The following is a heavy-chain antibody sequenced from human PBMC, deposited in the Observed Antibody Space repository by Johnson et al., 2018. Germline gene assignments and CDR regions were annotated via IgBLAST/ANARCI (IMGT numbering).Heavy chain of an antibody. J-gene: IGHJ6*02. Sequence: EVQLVESGGGVVQPGRSLRLSCAASGFTLSSYGIHWVRQAPGKGLEWVAHIKQDGSEKYYVDSVKGRFTISRDNAKNSLYLQMNSLRAEDTAIYYCGRDFAVVTATTDYVYGMDIWGQGTTVTVSS. D-gene: IGHD3-3*01. CDR3: GRDFAVVTATTDYVYGMDI. V-gene: IGHV3-7*01. CDR2: IKQDGSEK. CDR1: GFTLSSYG.